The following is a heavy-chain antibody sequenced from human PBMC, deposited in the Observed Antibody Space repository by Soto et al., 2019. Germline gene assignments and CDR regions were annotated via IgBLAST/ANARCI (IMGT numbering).Heavy chain of an antibody. V-gene: IGHV4-31*03. CDR3: ARDWQDYYGSGSYYPFEY. D-gene: IGHD3-10*01. Sequence: SETLSLTSTFYGGSISSGGYYWSWILQHPGKGLEWIGYIYYSGSTYYNPSLKSRVTISVDTSKNQFSLKLSSVTAADTAVYYCARDWQDYYGSGSYYPFEYWGQGTLVTVSS. J-gene: IGHJ4*02. CDR2: IYYSGST. CDR1: GGSISSGGYY.